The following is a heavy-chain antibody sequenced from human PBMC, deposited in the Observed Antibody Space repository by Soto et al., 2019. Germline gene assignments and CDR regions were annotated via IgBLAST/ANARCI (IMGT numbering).Heavy chain of an antibody. D-gene: IGHD2-15*01. V-gene: IGHV3-74*01. Sequence: GGSLRLSCAASGFTFSSYWMHWVRQAPGKGVVWVSRINSDGSSTSYADSVKGRFTISRDNAKNTLYLQMNSLRAEDTAVYYCVRTSLVVAAAAREDYWGQATLVTVSS. CDR3: VRTSLVVAAAAREDY. CDR2: INSDGSST. CDR1: GFTFSSYW. J-gene: IGHJ4*02.